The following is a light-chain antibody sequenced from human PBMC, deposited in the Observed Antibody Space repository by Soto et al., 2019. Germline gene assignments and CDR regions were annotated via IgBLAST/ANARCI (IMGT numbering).Light chain of an antibody. CDR2: DVS. CDR1: SSDIGSYNL. Sequence: QSVLTQPASVSGSPGQSITISCTGTSSDIGSYNLVSWYQQHPGKAPKLMISDVSKRPSGISDRFSGSKSGSTASLTITGLQAEEEADYYCCAYAGTSTHTVFGGGTQLTVL. V-gene: IGLV2-23*02. J-gene: IGLJ7*01. CDR3: CAYAGTSTHTV.